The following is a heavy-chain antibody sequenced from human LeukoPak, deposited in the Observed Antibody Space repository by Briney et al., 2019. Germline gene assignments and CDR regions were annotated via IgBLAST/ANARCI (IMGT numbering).Heavy chain of an antibody. CDR3: ARRVVDTRWIRGVIITGGWFDP. J-gene: IGHJ5*02. CDR1: GFTFSNYR. D-gene: IGHD3-10*01. V-gene: IGHV3-21*01. Sequence: GGSLRLSCAASGFTFSNYRMNWVRQAPGKGLEWVSSISSSSIYIYYADSLKGRFTISRDNAKNSLYLQMNSLRAEDTAVYYCARRVVDTRWIRGVIITGGWFDPWGQGTLVTVSS. CDR2: ISSSSIYI.